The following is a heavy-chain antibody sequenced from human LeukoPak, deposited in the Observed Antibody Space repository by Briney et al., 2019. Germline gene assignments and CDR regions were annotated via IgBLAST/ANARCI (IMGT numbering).Heavy chain of an antibody. Sequence: GASVKVSCKASGYTFTGYYMHWVRQAPGQGLEWMGWINPNSGGTNYAQKFQGRVTMTRDTSISTAYMELSRLRSDGTAVYYCARDRAGFSRSYYYYGMDVWGQGTTVTVSS. CDR2: INPNSGGT. CDR3: ARDRAGFSRSYYYYGMDV. V-gene: IGHV1-2*02. CDR1: GYTFTGYY. J-gene: IGHJ6*02. D-gene: IGHD3-10*01.